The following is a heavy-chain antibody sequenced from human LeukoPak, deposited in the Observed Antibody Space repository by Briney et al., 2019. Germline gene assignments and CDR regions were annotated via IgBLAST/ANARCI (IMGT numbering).Heavy chain of an antibody. J-gene: IGHJ4*02. D-gene: IGHD2-21*02. CDR2: IGPSGDSV. CDR3: AKYCGGDCFRNFDS. V-gene: IGHV3-23*01. Sequence: GRSLRLSCAASGFTFSSYAMTWVRQAPGKGPEWVTVIGPSGDSVHYADSVKGRFTISRDNSENTLYLQMNSLRAEDSAVYYCAKYCGGDCFRNFDSWGQGTLVTVSS. CDR1: GFTFSSYA.